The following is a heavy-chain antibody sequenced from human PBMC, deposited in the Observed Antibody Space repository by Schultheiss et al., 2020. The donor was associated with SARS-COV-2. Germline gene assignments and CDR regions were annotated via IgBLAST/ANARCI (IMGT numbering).Heavy chain of an antibody. J-gene: IGHJ4*02. CDR1: GGYFSGYY. CDR3: ARAEYYSSSLDY. D-gene: IGHD6-6*01. CDR2: IYTSGST. Sequence: SQTLSLTCAVYGGYFSGYYWSWIRQPAGKGLEWIGRIYTSGSTNYNPSLKSRVTISVDTSKNQFSLKLSSVTAADTAVYYCARAEYYSSSLDYWGQGTLVTVSS. V-gene: IGHV4-59*10.